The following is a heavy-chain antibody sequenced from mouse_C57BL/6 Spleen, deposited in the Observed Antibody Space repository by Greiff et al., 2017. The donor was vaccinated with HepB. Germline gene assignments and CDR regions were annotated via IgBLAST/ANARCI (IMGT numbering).Heavy chain of an antibody. Sequence: EVQLVESGEGLVKPGGSLKLSCAASGFTFSSYAMSWVRQTPEKRLEWVAYISSGGDYIYYADTVKGRFTISRDNARNTLYLQMSSLKSEDTAMYYCTRDYYGSSYEYAMDYWGQGTSVTVSS. CDR3: TRDYYGSSYEYAMDY. CDR1: GFTFSSYA. J-gene: IGHJ4*01. CDR2: ISSGGDYI. V-gene: IGHV5-9-1*02. D-gene: IGHD1-1*01.